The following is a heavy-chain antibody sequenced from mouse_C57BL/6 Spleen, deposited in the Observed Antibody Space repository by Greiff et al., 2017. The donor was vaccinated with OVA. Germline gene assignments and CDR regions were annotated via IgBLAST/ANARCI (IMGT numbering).Heavy chain of an antibody. CDR2: ISNGGGST. CDR3: ARWAMDY. J-gene: IGHJ4*01. V-gene: IGHV5-12*01. CDR1: GFTFSDYY. Sequence: EVHLVESGGGLVQPGGSLKLSCAASGFTFSDYYMYWVRQTPEKRLEWVAYISNGGGSTYYPDTVKGRFTISRDNAKNTLYLQMSRLKSEDTAMYYCARWAMDYWGQGTSVTVSS.